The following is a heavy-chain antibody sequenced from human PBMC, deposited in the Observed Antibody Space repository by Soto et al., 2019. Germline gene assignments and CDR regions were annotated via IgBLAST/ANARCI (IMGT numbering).Heavy chain of an antibody. CDR2: ISSSSSTI. J-gene: IGHJ4*02. CDR3: ARIFWSGYYSGYYFDY. V-gene: IGHV3-48*01. CDR1: GFTFSSYS. Sequence: EVQLVESGGGLVQPGGSLRLSCAASGFTFSSYSMNWVRQAPGKGLEWVSYISSSSSTIYYADSVKGRFTISRDNAKNSLYLQMNSLRAEDTAVYYCARIFWSGYYSGYYFDYWGQGTLVTVSS. D-gene: IGHD3-3*01.